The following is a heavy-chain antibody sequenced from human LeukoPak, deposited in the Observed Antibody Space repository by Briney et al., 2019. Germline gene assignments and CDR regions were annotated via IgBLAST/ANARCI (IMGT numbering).Heavy chain of an antibody. J-gene: IGHJ4*02. CDR3: ARVNGYNDWNYFDY. Sequence: ASVKVSCKASGYTFTSYGINWVPQAPGQGLEWMGSISAYNGNTNYAQKLQGRVTMTTDTSTSTAYMELRSLRSDDTAVYYCARVNGYNDWNYFDYWGQGTLVTVSS. V-gene: IGHV1-18*01. CDR2: ISAYNGNT. CDR1: GYTFTSYG. D-gene: IGHD5-24*01.